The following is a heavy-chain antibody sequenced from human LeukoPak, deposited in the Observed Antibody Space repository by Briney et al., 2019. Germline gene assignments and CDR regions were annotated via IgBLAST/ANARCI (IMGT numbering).Heavy chain of an antibody. CDR2: INWNGVSS. V-gene: IGHV3-20*04. CDR1: GCTFDDYG. CDR3: SRVSGLGSYYDSSGYPDY. Sequence: GWALRLSCAASGCTFDDYGMSWVGQAPGKGLEWASGINWNGVSSGYADSMKGRFTSSRDNAKNSLYLQMNTLRAEGRALYCGSRVSGLGSYYDSSGYPDYWGQGTQVTVSS. D-gene: IGHD3-22*01. J-gene: IGHJ4*02.